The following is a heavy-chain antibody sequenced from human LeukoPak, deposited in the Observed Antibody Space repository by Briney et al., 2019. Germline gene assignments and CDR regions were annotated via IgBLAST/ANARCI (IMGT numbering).Heavy chain of an antibody. CDR2: ISGSGGST. J-gene: IGHJ4*02. CDR3: AKGGSGRITMIVVVINYFDY. V-gene: IGHV3-23*01. CDR1: GFTFSSYA. D-gene: IGHD3-22*01. Sequence: GGSLRLSCAASGFTFSSYAMSWVRQAPGKGLEWVSAISGSGGSTYYADSVKGRFTISRDNSKNTLYLQMNSLRAEGTAVYYCAKGGSGRITMIVVVINYFDYWGQGTLVTVSS.